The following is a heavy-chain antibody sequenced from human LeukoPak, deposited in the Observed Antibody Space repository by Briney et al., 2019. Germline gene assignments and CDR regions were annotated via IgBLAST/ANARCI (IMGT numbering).Heavy chain of an antibody. CDR3: ARGGMVRGVISQTLYY. CDR1: GGSISNYY. D-gene: IGHD3-10*01. CDR2: IYTSGST. Sequence: SETLSLTCTVSGGSISNYYWSWIRQPAGKGLEWIGRIYTSGSTNYNPSLKSRVTMSVDTSKNQFPLKLSSVTAADTAVYYCARGGMVRGVISQTLYYWGQGTLVTVSS. V-gene: IGHV4-4*07. J-gene: IGHJ4*02.